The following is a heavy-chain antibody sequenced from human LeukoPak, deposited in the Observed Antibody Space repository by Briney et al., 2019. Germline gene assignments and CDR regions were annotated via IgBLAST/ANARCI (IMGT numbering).Heavy chain of an antibody. CDR3: AKGPFREGFGELSDYYYYMDV. CDR2: IRYDGSNK. CDR1: GFTFSSYG. J-gene: IGHJ6*03. V-gene: IGHV3-30*02. D-gene: IGHD3-10*01. Sequence: GGSLRLSCAASGFTFSSYGMHWVRQAPGKGLEWVAFIRYDGSNKYHADSVKGRFTISRDNSKNTLYLQMNSLRAEDTAVYYCAKGPFREGFGELSDYYYYMDVWGKGTTVTISS.